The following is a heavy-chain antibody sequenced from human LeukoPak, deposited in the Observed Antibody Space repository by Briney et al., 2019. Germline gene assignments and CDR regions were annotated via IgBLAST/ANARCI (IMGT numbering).Heavy chain of an antibody. J-gene: IGHJ4*02. D-gene: IGHD3-22*01. CDR3: ARDPYYYDSSGYYPYDY. CDR1: GSTFSSYG. V-gene: IGHV3-33*01. Sequence: PGGSLRLSCAASGSTFSSYGMHWVRQAPGKGLEWVAVIWYDGSNKYYADSVKGRFTISRDNSKNTLYLQMNSLRAEDTAVYYCARDPYYYDSSGYYPYDYWGQGTLVTVSS. CDR2: IWYDGSNK.